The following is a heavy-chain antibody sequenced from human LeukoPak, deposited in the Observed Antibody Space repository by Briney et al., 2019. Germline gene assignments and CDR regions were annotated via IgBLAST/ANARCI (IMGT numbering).Heavy chain of an antibody. D-gene: IGHD6-6*01. CDR2: ISYDGSNK. CDR1: GFTFSSYA. J-gene: IGHJ4*02. Sequence: GGPLRLSCAASGFTFSSYAMHWVRQAPGKGLEWVAVISYDGSNKYYADSVKGRFTISRDNSKNTLYLQMNSLRAEDTAVYYCASGRSIAARFDYWGQGTLVTVSS. CDR3: ASGRSIAARFDY. V-gene: IGHV3-30*04.